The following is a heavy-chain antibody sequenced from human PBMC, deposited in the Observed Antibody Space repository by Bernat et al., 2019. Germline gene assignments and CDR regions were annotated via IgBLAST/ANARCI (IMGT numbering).Heavy chain of an antibody. CDR3: ARDREYTSSRDFDY. V-gene: IGHV3-33*01. CDR1: GFTFSAFG. J-gene: IGHJ4*02. Sequence: QVQLVESGGGVVQPGRPLRLSCAASGFTFSAFGMHWVRQAPGKGLGWVAVTWYDGSNTHYADFVKGRFTISRDNSKNTLYLQMNSLRDEDTAIYYCARDREYTSSRDFDYWGQGTLVTVSS. CDR2: TWYDGSNT. D-gene: IGHD5-12*01.